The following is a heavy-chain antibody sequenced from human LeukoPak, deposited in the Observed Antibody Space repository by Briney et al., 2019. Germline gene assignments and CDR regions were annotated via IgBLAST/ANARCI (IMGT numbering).Heavy chain of an antibody. CDR3: AREGPRGNSQFDY. CDR1: GFTFSSYG. CDR2: IWYDGSNK. D-gene: IGHD2/OR15-2a*01. J-gene: IGHJ4*02. V-gene: IGHV3-33*01. Sequence: GGSLRLSCAASGFTFSSYGMHWVRQAPGKGLEWMALIWYDGSNKYYTDSVKGRLTISRDNSKNTLYLQMNSLRAEDTAIYYCAREGPRGNSQFDYWGQGTLVTVSS.